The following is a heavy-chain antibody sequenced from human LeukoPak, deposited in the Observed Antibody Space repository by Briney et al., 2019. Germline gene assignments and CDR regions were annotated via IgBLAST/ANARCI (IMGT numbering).Heavy chain of an antibody. Sequence: GGSLRLSCAVSGFTFSSYGMHWVRQAPGKGLEWVAFIRYDGSNKYYADSVKGRFTISRDNSKNTLYLQMNSLRAEDTAVYYCAKDQRSIVVVPAALGYWGQGTLVTVSS. V-gene: IGHV3-30*02. D-gene: IGHD2-2*01. CDR3: AKDQRSIVVVPAALGY. CDR1: GFTFSSYG. J-gene: IGHJ4*02. CDR2: IRYDGSNK.